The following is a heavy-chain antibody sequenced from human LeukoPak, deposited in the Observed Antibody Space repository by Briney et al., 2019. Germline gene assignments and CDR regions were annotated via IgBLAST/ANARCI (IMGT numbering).Heavy chain of an antibody. V-gene: IGHV3-23*01. CDR3: AKVSSSGRAFAI. Sequence: GGSLRLSCAASGFTVSSNYMNWVRQAPGKGLEWVSAISGSGGSTYYADSVKGRFTISRDNSKNTLYLQMNSLRAEDTAVYYCAKVSSSGRAFAIWGQGTMVTVSS. J-gene: IGHJ3*02. CDR2: ISGSGGST. D-gene: IGHD6-19*01. CDR1: GFTVSSNY.